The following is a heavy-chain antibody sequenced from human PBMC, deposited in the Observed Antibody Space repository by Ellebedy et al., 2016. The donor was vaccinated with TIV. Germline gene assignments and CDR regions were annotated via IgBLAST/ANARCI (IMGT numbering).Heavy chain of an antibody. D-gene: IGHD6-13*01. J-gene: IGHJ3*02. CDR1: SGSISPYY. CDR2: IHYSGST. Sequence: GSLRLXCTVSSGSISPYYWSWIRQPPGKGLEWIGYIHYSGSTKYNPSLKSRVTISKDTSKNQFSLNLRSVTAADTAVYFCARGKNVAAAGGDAFDIWGQGTMVTVSS. V-gene: IGHV4-59*01. CDR3: ARGKNVAAAGGDAFDI.